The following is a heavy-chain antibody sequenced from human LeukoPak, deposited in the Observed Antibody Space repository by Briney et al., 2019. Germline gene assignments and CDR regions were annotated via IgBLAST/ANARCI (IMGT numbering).Heavy chain of an antibody. V-gene: IGHV4-39*01. J-gene: IGHJ4*02. CDR3: ATIEYSSSPKFDY. CDR1: GGSISSSSYY. D-gene: IGHD6-6*01. Sequence: SETLSLTCTVSGGSISSSSYYWGWIRQPPGKGLEWIGSIYYSGSTYYNPSLKSRVTISVDTSTNKFSLKLSSGTAADTAVDYCATIEYSSSPKFDYWGQGALVTVSS. CDR2: IYYSGST.